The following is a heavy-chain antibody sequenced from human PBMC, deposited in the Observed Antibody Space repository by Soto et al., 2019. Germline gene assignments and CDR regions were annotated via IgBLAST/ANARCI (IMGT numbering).Heavy chain of an antibody. Sequence: SETLSLTCTVSGGSISSGGYYWSWIRQHPGKGLEWIGYIYYSGSTYYNPSLKSRVTISVDTSKNQFSLKLSSVTAADTAVYYCARGYNWSYVIEPLYYFDYWGQGTLVTVSS. CDR3: ARGYNWSYVIEPLYYFDY. V-gene: IGHV4-31*03. CDR1: GGSISSGGYY. D-gene: IGHD1-7*01. J-gene: IGHJ4*02. CDR2: IYYSGST.